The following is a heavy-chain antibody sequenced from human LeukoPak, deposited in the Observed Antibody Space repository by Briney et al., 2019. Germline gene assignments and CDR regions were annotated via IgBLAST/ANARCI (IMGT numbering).Heavy chain of an antibody. CDR1: GYSISSGYY. CDR2: IYHSGST. J-gene: IGHJ4*02. D-gene: IGHD6-19*01. Sequence: SETLSLTCTVSGYSISSGYYWGWIRQPPGKGLEWIGSIYHSGSTYYNPSLKSRVIISVDTSENQFSLKLSSVTAADTAVYYCARAAGQQWLEHYFDYWGQGTLVTVSS. CDR3: ARAAGQQWLEHYFDY. V-gene: IGHV4-38-2*02.